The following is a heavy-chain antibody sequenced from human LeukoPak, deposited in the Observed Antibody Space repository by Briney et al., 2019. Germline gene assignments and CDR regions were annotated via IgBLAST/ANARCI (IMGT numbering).Heavy chain of an antibody. CDR1: GYSISSGYY. CDR3: ARDLHDSSGYYSSFDY. CDR2: IYHSGST. J-gene: IGHJ4*02. Sequence: KPSETLSLTCTVSGYSISSGYYWGWIRQPPGKGLEWIGSIYHSGSTYYNPSLKSRVTISVDTSKNQFSLKLSSVTAADTAVYYCARDLHDSSGYYSSFDYWGQGTLVTVSS. V-gene: IGHV4-38-2*02. D-gene: IGHD3-22*01.